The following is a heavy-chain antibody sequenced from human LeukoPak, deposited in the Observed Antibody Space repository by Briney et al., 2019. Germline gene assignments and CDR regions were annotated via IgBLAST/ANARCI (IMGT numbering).Heavy chain of an antibody. D-gene: IGHD3-10*01. CDR2: IIPILGIA. V-gene: IGHV1-69*04. CDR1: GGTFSSYA. J-gene: IGHJ3*02. Sequence: ASVKVSCKASGGTFSSYAISWARQAPGQGLEWMGRIIPILGIANYAQKFQGRVTITADKSTSTAYMELSSLRSEDTAVYYCARDPNYGSGSYYNIVDAFDIWGQGTMVTVSS. CDR3: ARDPNYGSGSYYNIVDAFDI.